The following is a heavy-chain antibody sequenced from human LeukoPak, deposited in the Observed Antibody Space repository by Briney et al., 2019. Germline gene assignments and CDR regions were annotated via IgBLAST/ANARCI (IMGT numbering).Heavy chain of an antibody. V-gene: IGHV3-48*03. Sequence: PGGSLRLSCAASGFTFSSYEMNWVRQAPGKGLEWVSYISSSGSTIYYADSVKGRFTISRDNAKNSLYLQMNSLRAEDTAVYCCARDLSNYYGSGSYWLGMDVWGQGTTVTVSS. CDR1: GFTFSSYE. J-gene: IGHJ6*02. CDR3: ARDLSNYYGSGSYWLGMDV. D-gene: IGHD3-10*01. CDR2: ISSSGSTI.